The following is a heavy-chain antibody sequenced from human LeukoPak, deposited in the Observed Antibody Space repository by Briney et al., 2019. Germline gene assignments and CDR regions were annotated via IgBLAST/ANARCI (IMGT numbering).Heavy chain of an antibody. J-gene: IGHJ4*02. CDR2: IYHSGST. CDR1: GYSISSGYY. V-gene: IGHV4-38-2*01. CDR3: ARLYSYGYLDY. Sequence: SETLSLTCAVSGYSISSGYYWGWIRQPPGKGLEWIGSIYHSGSTYYNPSLKSRVTISVDTSKNQFSLKLSSVTAADTAVYYCARLYSYGYLDYWGQGTPVTVSS. D-gene: IGHD5-18*01.